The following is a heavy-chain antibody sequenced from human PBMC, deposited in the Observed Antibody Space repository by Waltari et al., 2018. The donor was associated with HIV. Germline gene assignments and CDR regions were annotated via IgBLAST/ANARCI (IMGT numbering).Heavy chain of an antibody. J-gene: IGHJ4*02. Sequence: QVQLVQSGAEVKELGTSVRVSCKASGYTFIGYDIHWVRQAAGQGLEWMGWMNPNRGHTGDEQSFQGRVSMTRNISIDTAYMEWTSLKFEDTAVYFCARSRSGGFAPRFDYWGQGALVTVSS. D-gene: IGHD5-12*01. CDR1: GYTFIGYD. CDR3: ARSRSGGFAPRFDY. CDR2: MNPNRGHT. V-gene: IGHV1-8*01.